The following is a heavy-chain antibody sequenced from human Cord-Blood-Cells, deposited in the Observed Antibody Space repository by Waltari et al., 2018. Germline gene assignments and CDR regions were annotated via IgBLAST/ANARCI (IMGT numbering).Heavy chain of an antibody. CDR1: GGSFSGYY. V-gene: IGHV4-34*01. CDR2: INHGGST. CDR3: ARGRWGSGSYYDY. J-gene: IGHJ4*02. Sequence: QVQLQQWGAGLLKPSETLSLTCAVYGGSFSGYYWSWIRQPPGKGLEWSGEINHGGSTTDHPPLKCRVNIAVDTSKNQFSLKLGCVTAADTAVYYCARGRWGSGSYYDYWGQGTLVTVSS. D-gene: IGHD3-10*01.